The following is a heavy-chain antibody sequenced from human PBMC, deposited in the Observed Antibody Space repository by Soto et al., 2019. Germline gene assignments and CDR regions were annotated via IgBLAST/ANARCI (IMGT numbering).Heavy chain of an antibody. CDR2: IIPILGIA. Sequence: QVQLVQSGAEVKKPGSSVKVSCKASGGTFSSYTISWVRQAPGQGLEWMGRIIPILGIANYAQKFQGRVTITADKSTSTAYMELSSLRSEDTAVYYCASSGPLSTYIDYWGQGTLVTVSS. J-gene: IGHJ4*02. D-gene: IGHD1-26*01. V-gene: IGHV1-69*02. CDR3: ASSGPLSTYIDY. CDR1: GGTFSSYT.